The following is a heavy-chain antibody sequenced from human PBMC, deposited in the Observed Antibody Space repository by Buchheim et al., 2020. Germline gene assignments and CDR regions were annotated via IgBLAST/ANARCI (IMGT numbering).Heavy chain of an antibody. J-gene: IGHJ6*02. CDR2: IRYDGNNK. CDR1: GFTFISYG. Sequence: QVQLVESGGGVVQPGRSLRLSCAASGFTFISYGMHWVRQAPGKGLEWVAFIRYDGNNKYYADSVKGRFTISRDNAKNTLNLQMNSLRTEDTAVYYCAKAYYYDSSGYYGDYYYGMDVWGQGTT. CDR3: AKAYYYDSSGYYGDYYYGMDV. V-gene: IGHV3-30*02. D-gene: IGHD3-22*01.